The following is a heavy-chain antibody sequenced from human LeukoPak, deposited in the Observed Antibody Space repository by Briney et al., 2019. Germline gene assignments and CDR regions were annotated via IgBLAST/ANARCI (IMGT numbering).Heavy chain of an antibody. D-gene: IGHD2-21*02. V-gene: IGHV4-39*01. Sequence: SDTLSLTCTVSGGSVSSTSYYWGWIRKPPGKGLEWIGTINYSGSTYYNPSLKSRVTISVDTSKNQISLKLNSVTAADTAMYYCARHGDLLSPFQTWGQGTLVTVSS. CDR3: ARHGDLLSPFQT. CDR2: INYSGST. CDR1: GGSVSSTSYY. J-gene: IGHJ5*02.